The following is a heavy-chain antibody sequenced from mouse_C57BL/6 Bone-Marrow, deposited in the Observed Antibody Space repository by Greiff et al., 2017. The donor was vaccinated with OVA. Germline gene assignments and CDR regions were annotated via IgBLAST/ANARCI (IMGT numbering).Heavy chain of an antibody. CDR3: AIEDDYGSSPYWYFDV. CDR2: IDPSDSYT. CDR1: GYTFPSYW. D-gene: IGHD1-1*01. Sequence: QVQLQQPGAELVKPGASVKLSCKASGYTFPSYWMPWVKLRPGQGLEWIGAIDPSDSYTNYNQKIKGKATLTVDTSSRPAYMQLSRLTSEDSSVYYCAIEDDYGSSPYWYFDVWGTGTTVTVSS. J-gene: IGHJ1*03. V-gene: IGHV1-50*01.